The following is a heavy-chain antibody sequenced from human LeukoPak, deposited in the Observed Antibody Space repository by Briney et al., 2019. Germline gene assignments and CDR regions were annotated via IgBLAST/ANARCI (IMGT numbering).Heavy chain of an antibody. CDR2: IIPIFGTA. CDR1: GGTFSSYA. Sequence: SVKVSCKASGGTFSSYAISWVRQAPGQGLEWMGGIIPIFGTANYAQKFQGRVTITTDESTSTAYMELSSLRSEDTAVYYCAIDLARRVWFDPWGQGTLVTVSS. J-gene: IGHJ5*02. CDR3: AIDLARRVWFDP. D-gene: IGHD6-6*01. V-gene: IGHV1-69*05.